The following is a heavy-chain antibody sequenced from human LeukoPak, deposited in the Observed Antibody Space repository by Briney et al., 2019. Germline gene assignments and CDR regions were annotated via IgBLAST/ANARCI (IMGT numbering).Heavy chain of an antibody. D-gene: IGHD1-26*01. CDR1: GGSISSGGYY. Sequence: PSETLSLTCAVSGGSISSGGYYWSWIRQHPGKGLEWIGYIYYSGSTYYNPSLKSRVTISVDTSKNQFSLKLSSVTAADTAVYYCAVTTRELFDYWGQGTLVTVSS. CDR2: IYYSGST. CDR3: AVTTRELFDY. J-gene: IGHJ4*02. V-gene: IGHV4-31*11.